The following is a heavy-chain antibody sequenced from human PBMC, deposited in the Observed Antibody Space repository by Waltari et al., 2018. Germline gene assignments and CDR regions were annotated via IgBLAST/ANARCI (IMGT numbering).Heavy chain of an antibody. V-gene: IGHV4-31*03. CDR2: IYYSGST. Sequence: QVQLQESGPGLVKPSQPLSLTCTVSGGSISSGGYYWRCIRQHPGKGLEWIGYIYYSGSTYYNPSLKSRVTISVDTSKNQFSLKLSSVTAADTAVYYCASESVYYYYMDVWGKGTTVTVSS. CDR1: GGSISSGGYY. CDR3: ASESVYYYYMDV. J-gene: IGHJ6*03.